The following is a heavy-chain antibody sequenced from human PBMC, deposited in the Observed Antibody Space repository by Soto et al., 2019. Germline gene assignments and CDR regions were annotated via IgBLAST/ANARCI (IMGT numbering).Heavy chain of an antibody. J-gene: IGHJ4*02. Sequence: SETLSLTCTVSGGSISSSSYYWGWIRQPPGKGLEWIGSIYYSGSTYYNPSLKSRVTISVDTSKNQFSLKLSSVTAADTAVYYCARHRDCSGGSCYFFDYWGQGTLVTVSS. V-gene: IGHV4-39*01. CDR2: IYYSGST. D-gene: IGHD2-15*01. CDR3: ARHRDCSGGSCYFFDY. CDR1: GGSISSSSYY.